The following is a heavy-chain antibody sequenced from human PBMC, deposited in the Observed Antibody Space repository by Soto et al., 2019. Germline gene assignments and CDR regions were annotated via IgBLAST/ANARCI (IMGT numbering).Heavy chain of an antibody. CDR1: GFTVSSNY. CDR2: IYSGGST. V-gene: IGHV3-66*01. Sequence: GGSLRLSCAASGFTVSSNYMSWVRQAPGKGLEWVSVIYSGGSTYYADSVKGRFTISRDNSKNTLYLQMNSLRAEDTAVYYCARSCSGGSCYPVYFDYWGQGTLVTVSS. D-gene: IGHD2-15*01. CDR3: ARSCSGGSCYPVYFDY. J-gene: IGHJ4*02.